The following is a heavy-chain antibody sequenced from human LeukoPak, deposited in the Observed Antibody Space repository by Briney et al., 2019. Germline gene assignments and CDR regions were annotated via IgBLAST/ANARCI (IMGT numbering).Heavy chain of an antibody. CDR3: AREQGYSGYDRYDAFDI. J-gene: IGHJ3*02. D-gene: IGHD5-12*01. CDR2: ISNDGSNK. Sequence: GGSLRLSCAASGFTFSSYGMHWVRQAPGKGLEWVAVISNDGSNKYYVDSVKGRFTISRDTSKNTLYLQMNSLRAEDTAVYYCAREQGYSGYDRYDAFDIWGQGTMVTVSS. V-gene: IGHV3-30*03. CDR1: GFTFSSYG.